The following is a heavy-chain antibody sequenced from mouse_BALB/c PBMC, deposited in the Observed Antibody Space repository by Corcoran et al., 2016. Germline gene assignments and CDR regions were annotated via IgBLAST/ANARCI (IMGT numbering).Heavy chain of an antibody. CDR2: IDPENGNT. D-gene: IGHD2-2*01. V-gene: IGHV14-1*02. Sequence: EVQLQQSGAELVRPGALVKLSCKASGFNIKDYYMHWVKQRPEQGLEWIGWIDPENGNTIYDPKFQGKASITADTSSNTAYLQLSSLTSEDTAVYYCARRVNYHDYWGQGTTLTVSS. CDR3: ARRVNYHDY. CDR1: GFNIKDYY. J-gene: IGHJ2*01.